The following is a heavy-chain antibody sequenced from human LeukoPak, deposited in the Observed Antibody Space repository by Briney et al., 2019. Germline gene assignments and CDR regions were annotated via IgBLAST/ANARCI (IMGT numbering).Heavy chain of an antibody. CDR1: GGSISSYY. CDR2: IYTSGST. J-gene: IGHJ6*02. D-gene: IGHD3-10*01. Sequence: SETLSLTCTVSGGSISSYYWSWIRQPAGKGLEWIGRIYTSGSTNYNPSLKSRVTMSVDTSKNQFSLKLSSVTAADTAVYYCARDSYGSESYYKRHYYYYGMDVWGQGTTVTVSS. V-gene: IGHV4-4*07. CDR3: ARDSYGSESYYKRHYYYYGMDV.